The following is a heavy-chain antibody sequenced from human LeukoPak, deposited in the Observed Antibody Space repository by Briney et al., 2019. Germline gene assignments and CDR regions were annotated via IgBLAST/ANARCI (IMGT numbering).Heavy chain of an antibody. CDR3: ARRELMVRGVSLHYYGMDV. D-gene: IGHD3-10*01. Sequence: QPGGSLRLSCAASGFTFSSYGMHWVRQAPGKGLEWVAVIWYDGSNKYYADSVKGRFTISRDNSKNTLYLQMNSLRAEDTAVYYCARRELMVRGVSLHYYGMDVWGQGTTVTVSS. J-gene: IGHJ6*02. CDR1: GFTFSSYG. CDR2: IWYDGSNK. V-gene: IGHV3-33*01.